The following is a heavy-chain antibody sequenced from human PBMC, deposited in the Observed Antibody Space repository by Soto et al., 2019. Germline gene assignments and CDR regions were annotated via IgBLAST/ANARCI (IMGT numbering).Heavy chain of an antibody. Sequence: QVQLQESGPGLVKPSETLSLTCTVSGDSIRSYYWSWIRQPPGKGLEWIGYIYSSGSTNYNPSLNSRVTISLDTSTAQFSLKLSSVTAADTAVYFCARVPLYCSAGSCYSPYYYGMDVWGQGTTVTVSS. V-gene: IGHV4-59*01. J-gene: IGHJ6*02. CDR1: GDSIRSYY. CDR3: ARVPLYCSAGSCYSPYYYGMDV. CDR2: IYSSGST. D-gene: IGHD2-15*01.